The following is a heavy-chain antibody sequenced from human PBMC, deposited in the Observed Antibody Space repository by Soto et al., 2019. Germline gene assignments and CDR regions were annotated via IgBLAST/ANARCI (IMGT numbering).Heavy chain of an antibody. CDR3: AREGPMWFGDPEGNYFDY. J-gene: IGHJ4*02. CDR2: ISYDGSNK. D-gene: IGHD3-10*01. Sequence: GGSLRLSCAASGFTFSSYAMHWVRQAPGKGLEWVAVISYDGSNKYYADSVKGRFTISRDNSKNTLYLQMNSLRAEDTAVYYCAREGPMWFGDPEGNYFDYWGQGTLVTVSS. V-gene: IGHV3-30-3*01. CDR1: GFTFSSYA.